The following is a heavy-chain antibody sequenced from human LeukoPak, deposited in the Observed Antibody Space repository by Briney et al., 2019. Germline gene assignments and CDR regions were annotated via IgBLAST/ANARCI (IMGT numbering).Heavy chain of an antibody. Sequence: SVKASCKASGGTFSSYAISWVRQAPGQGLEWMGRIIPIFGTANYAQKFQGRVTITTDESTSTAYMELSSLRSEDTAVYYCARDVGGYYYPSFDYWGQGTLVTVSS. CDR2: IIPIFGTA. CDR3: ARDVGGYYYPSFDY. V-gene: IGHV1-69*05. D-gene: IGHD3-22*01. J-gene: IGHJ4*02. CDR1: GGTFSSYA.